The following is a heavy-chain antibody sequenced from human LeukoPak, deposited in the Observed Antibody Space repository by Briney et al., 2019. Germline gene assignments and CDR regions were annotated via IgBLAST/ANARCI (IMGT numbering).Heavy chain of an antibody. CDR2: ISAYNGNT. V-gene: IGHV1-18*01. CDR1: GYTFTSYG. J-gene: IGHJ4*02. Sequence: ASVKVSCKASGYTFTSYGISWVRQAPGQGLEWMGWISAYNGNTNYAQKLQGRVTMTTDTSTSTAYMELRSLRSDDTAVYYCARDHEIEQASLLDYWGQGTLVTVSS. CDR3: ARDHEIEQASLLDY.